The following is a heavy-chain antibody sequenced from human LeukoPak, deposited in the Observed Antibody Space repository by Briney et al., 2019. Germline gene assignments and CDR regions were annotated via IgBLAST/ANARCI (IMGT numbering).Heavy chain of an antibody. CDR1: GYIFTSYY. D-gene: IGHD1-26*01. Sequence: ASVKVSCKASGYIFTSYYMYWVRQAPGQGLEWMGIINPSGGSIRYAQKFQGRVTMTRDTSTSTVYMELSSLRSEDTAVYYCARRAPYSGSSHWGQGTLVTVSS. CDR2: INPSGGSI. V-gene: IGHV1-46*01. CDR3: ARRAPYSGSSH. J-gene: IGHJ4*02.